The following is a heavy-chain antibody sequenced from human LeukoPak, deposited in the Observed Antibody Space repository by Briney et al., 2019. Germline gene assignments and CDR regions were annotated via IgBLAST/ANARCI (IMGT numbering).Heavy chain of an antibody. V-gene: IGHV5-51*01. D-gene: IGHD6-13*01. J-gene: IGHJ4*02. CDR1: GYSFTSYW. Sequence: GESPKISCKGSGYSFTSYWIGWVRQMPGKSLEWMGIIYPGDSETRYSPSFQGQVTISADKSLSTAYLQWSSLKASDTAIYYCARRAVTAADYWGQGTLVSVSS. CDR2: IYPGDSET. CDR3: ARRAVTAADY.